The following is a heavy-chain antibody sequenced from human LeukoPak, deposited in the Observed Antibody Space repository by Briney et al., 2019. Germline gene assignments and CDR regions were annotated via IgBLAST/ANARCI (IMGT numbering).Heavy chain of an antibody. J-gene: IGHJ6*03. CDR2: IYDSGNE. V-gene: IGHV4-39*01. CDR1: GGSISTSAFY. Sequence: SETLSLTCTVSGGSISTSAFYWGWIRQPPGKGLEWIGSIYDSGNEFYNPSLKSRVTISADTSKNQVSLKLNSVTAADTAMYYCARQISDYYYYYMDVWGEGITVTVSS. CDR3: ARQISDYYYYYMDV. D-gene: IGHD2/OR15-2a*01.